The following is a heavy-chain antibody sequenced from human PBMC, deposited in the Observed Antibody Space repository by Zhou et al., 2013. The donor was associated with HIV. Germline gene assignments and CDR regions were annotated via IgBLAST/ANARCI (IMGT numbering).Heavy chain of an antibody. Sequence: QVHLVQSGAEVKKPGASVKVSCKASGYTFNGYDINWLRQASGQGLEWLGWMNPNSGNTGYAQKFQGRVTITKNASVSTAYMELSSLRSDDTAVYYCARTRQYQLRNAFDIWGQGTMVTVSS. CDR1: GYTFNGYD. J-gene: IGHJ3*02. CDR2: MNPNSGNT. CDR3: ARTRQYQLRNAFDI. V-gene: IGHV1-8*03. D-gene: IGHD1-1*01.